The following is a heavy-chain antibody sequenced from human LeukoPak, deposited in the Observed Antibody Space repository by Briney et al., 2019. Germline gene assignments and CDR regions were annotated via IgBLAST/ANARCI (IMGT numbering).Heavy chain of an antibody. Sequence: SETLSLTCAVYGGSLSAYYWTWIRQPPGKGLEWIGEINHGGSTNYNPSLKSRVTISVDTSKNQFSLKLSSVTAADTAVYYCARYLDYGGNSRVFQHWGQGTLVTVSS. D-gene: IGHD4-23*01. J-gene: IGHJ1*01. CDR1: GGSLSAYY. V-gene: IGHV4-34*01. CDR2: INHGGST. CDR3: ARYLDYGGNSRVFQH.